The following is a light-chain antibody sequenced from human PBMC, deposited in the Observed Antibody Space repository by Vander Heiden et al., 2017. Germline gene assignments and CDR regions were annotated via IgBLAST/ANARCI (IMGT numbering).Light chain of an antibody. V-gene: IGKV3-15*01. Sequence: EIVMTQSPATLSVSPGERATLSCRASQSVSSNLAWYQQKPGQAPRLLIYGASTRATGIPARFSGSGSGTEFTLTISSLKSEDFAVYYCQQYNYWPPMYTFGQGTKLEI. CDR3: QQYNYWPPMYT. CDR1: QSVSSN. CDR2: GAS. J-gene: IGKJ2*01.